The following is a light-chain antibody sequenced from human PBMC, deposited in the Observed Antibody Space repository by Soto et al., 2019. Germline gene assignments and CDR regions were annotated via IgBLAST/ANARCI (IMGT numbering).Light chain of an antibody. V-gene: IGLV2-14*03. CDR2: DVS. CDR3: SSYTSSTFFV. CDR1: SSDVGGYNY. J-gene: IGLJ1*01. Sequence: QSVLTQPASVYESPGQSITISCTGTSSDVGGYNYVSWYQQHPGKAPKLMVYDVSNRPSGVSNRFSGSKSGNTASLTISGLQTDDEADYYCSSYTSSTFFVFGPGTKLTVL.